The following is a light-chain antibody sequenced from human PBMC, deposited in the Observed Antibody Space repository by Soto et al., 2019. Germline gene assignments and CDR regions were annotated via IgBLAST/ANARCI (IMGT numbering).Light chain of an antibody. CDR3: LQDYNYPLT. J-gene: IGKJ4*01. V-gene: IGKV1-6*01. CDR1: QGLGDD. CDR2: AAS. Sequence: AIQMTQSPSSLSASVGDRVTITCRASQGLGDDLGWYQQKPGKAPKLLIYAASSLQSGVPSRFSGSGSGTDFTLTISSLQPEDFATYYCLQDYNYPLTFGGGTNVEIK.